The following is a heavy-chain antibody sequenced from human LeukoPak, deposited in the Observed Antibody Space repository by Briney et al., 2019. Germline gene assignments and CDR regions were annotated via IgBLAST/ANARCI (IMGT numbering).Heavy chain of an antibody. CDR3: ARESGYAVGDF. CDR1: GYTFTSYD. V-gene: IGHV1-8*01. CDR2: MNPNSGST. D-gene: IGHD5-12*01. Sequence: ASVKVSCKASGYTFTSYDINWVRQAPGQGLEWMGWMNPNSGSTSYAQKFQGRVTMTRDMSTSTVYMELSSLRADDTAVYYCARESGYAVGDFWGQGTLVTVSS. J-gene: IGHJ4*02.